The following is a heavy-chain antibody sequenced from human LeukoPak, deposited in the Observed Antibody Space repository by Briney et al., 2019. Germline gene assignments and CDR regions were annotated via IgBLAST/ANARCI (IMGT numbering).Heavy chain of an antibody. CDR3: ARAHLSSTGFDAFDI. CDR2: IIPIFGTA. J-gene: IGHJ3*02. V-gene: IGHV1-69*05. CDR1: GGTFSSYA. D-gene: IGHD2-2*01. Sequence: SVKVSCKASGGTFSSYAISWVRQAPGQGLEWMGGIIPIFGTANYAQKFQGRVTITTDESTSTAYMELSSLRSGDTAVYYCARAHLSSTGFDAFDIWGQGTMVTVSS.